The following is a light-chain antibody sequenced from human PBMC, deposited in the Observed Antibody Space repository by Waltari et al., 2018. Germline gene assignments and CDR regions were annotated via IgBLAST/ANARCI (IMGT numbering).Light chain of an antibody. Sequence: IQMTQSPSPLAASVGDRVTITCRASQSISHYLAWYQQKPGKPPKFLIYKASYLESGVPSRFSGSGYGTEFTLTISSLQPDDFATYYCQQYETYATFGPGTKVEMK. CDR3: QQYETYAT. J-gene: IGKJ3*01. CDR2: KAS. V-gene: IGKV1-5*03. CDR1: QSISHY.